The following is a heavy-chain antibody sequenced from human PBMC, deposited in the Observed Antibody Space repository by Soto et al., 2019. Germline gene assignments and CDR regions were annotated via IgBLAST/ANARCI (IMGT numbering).Heavy chain of an antibody. CDR1: GFTFSSYA. V-gene: IGHV3-23*01. Sequence: EVQLLESGGGLVQPGGSLRLSCAASGFTFSSYAMSWVRQAPGKGLEWVSVISGSGGSTYYADSVKGRFTISRDNSKNMLYLQMNSLRAEDTAVYYCAKGLAWLVLYGFDYWGQGTLVTVSS. D-gene: IGHD6-19*01. CDR2: ISGSGGST. CDR3: AKGLAWLVLYGFDY. J-gene: IGHJ4*02.